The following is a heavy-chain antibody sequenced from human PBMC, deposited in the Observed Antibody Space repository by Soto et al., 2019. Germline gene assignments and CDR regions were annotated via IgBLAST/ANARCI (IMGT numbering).Heavy chain of an antibody. CDR2: VTADGGT. J-gene: IGHJ3*02. Sequence: EVQVLESGGGLVQHGGSLRLSCEGSGFTVSSHAMTWIRQAPGKGPEWVSTVTADGGTYYADSVKGRFAMSRDTSENTXXLQMNSLGAEDTAAYYCAPHVSCSGGSCQYDAFAIRGQGTMVTVSS. CDR3: APHVSCSGGSCQYDAFAI. D-gene: IGHD2-15*01. V-gene: IGHV3-23*01. CDR1: GFTVSSHA.